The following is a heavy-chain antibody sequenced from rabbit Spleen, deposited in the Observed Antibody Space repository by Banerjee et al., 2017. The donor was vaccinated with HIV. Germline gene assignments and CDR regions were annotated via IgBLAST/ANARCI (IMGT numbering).Heavy chain of an antibody. V-gene: IGHV1S7*01. D-gene: IGHD7-1*01. CDR3: VRDQAGYAGYGPYYFNL. CDR2: IDPVFGST. J-gene: IGHJ4*01. Sequence: QSLEESGGGLVKPEGSLTLTCKASGFDFSTYSMSWVRQAPGKGLEWIGYIDPVFGSTYYASWVNGRFTISSYNAQNTLYLQLNSLTAADTATYFCVRDQAGYAGYGPYYFNLWGQGTLVTVS. CDR1: GFDFSTYS.